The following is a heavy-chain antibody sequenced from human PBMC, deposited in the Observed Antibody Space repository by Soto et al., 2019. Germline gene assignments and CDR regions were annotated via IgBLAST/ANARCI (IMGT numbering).Heavy chain of an antibody. Sequence: SETMSLSWTFADVSISSVFYYLGWIRPHPGKGLEWIGSIYYSGSTYYNPSLKSRVTVSVDTSKNQFSLKLSSVTAADTAVYYCYADPNAVMDVWGQGTTVTVSS. D-gene: IGHD2-2*01. V-gene: IGHV4-39*01. CDR1: DVSISSVFYY. J-gene: IGHJ6*02. CDR2: IYYSGST. CDR3: YADPNAVMDV.